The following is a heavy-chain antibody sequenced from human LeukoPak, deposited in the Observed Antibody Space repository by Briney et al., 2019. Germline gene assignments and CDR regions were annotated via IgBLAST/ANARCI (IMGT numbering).Heavy chain of an antibody. Sequence: GGSLTLSCAPSGFTPSTLRMNCVRPAPGKGMEWVTSNNTDSSYMYYADSVEGRFTISCDNAKNSVYLQMNSLRVEETAVDYGAGTAAGTDYWGQGTLVTVSS. D-gene: IGHD6-13*01. V-gene: IGHV3-21*01. CDR1: GFTPSTLR. J-gene: IGHJ4*02. CDR2: NNTDSSYM. CDR3: AGTAAGTDY.